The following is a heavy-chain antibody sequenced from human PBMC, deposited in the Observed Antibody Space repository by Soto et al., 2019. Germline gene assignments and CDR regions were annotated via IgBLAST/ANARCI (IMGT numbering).Heavy chain of an antibody. CDR2: INAGNGNT. D-gene: IGHD5-18*01. CDR1: GYTFTSYA. CDR3: ARWDTAMVTRAFEY. J-gene: IGHJ4*02. V-gene: IGHV1-3*01. Sequence: QVQLVQSGAEVKKPGASVKVSCRASGYTFTSYAMHWVRQAPGQRLEWMGWINAGNGNTKYSQKFQGRVTITRDTSASTAYMELSSLRSEDTAVYYCARWDTAMVTRAFEYWGQGTLVTVSS.